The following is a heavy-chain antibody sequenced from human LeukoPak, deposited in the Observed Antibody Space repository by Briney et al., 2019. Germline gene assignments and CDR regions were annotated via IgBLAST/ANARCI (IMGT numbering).Heavy chain of an antibody. V-gene: IGHV3-30*04. CDR1: GFTFSSYA. D-gene: IGHD1-26*01. Sequence: GGSLRLSCAASGFTFSSYAMHWVRQAPGKGLEWVAVISYDGSNKYYADSVKGRFTISRDNSKNTLYLQMNSLRAEDTAVYYCAKAGGGYNQNFDYWGQGTLVTVSS. CDR2: ISYDGSNK. CDR3: AKAGGGYNQNFDY. J-gene: IGHJ4*02.